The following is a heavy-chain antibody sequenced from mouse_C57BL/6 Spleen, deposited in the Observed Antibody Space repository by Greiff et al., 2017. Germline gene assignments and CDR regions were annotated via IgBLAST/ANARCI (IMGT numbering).Heavy chain of an antibody. CDR2: FHPYNDDT. CDR1: GYTFTTYP. Sequence: QVQLKESGAELVKPGASVKMSCKASGYTFTTYPIEWMKQNHGKSLEWIGNFHPYNDDTKYNEKFKGKATLTVEKSSSTVYLELSRLTSDDSAVYYCARGVWDYDGYFDVWGTGTTVTVSS. D-gene: IGHD2-4*01. J-gene: IGHJ1*03. V-gene: IGHV1-47*01. CDR3: ARGVWDYDGYFDV.